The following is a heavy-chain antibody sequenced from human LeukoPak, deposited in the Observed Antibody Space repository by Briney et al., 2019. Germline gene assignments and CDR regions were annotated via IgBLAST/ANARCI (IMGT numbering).Heavy chain of an antibody. CDR3: ARDAVVAVAGMYYFDY. CDR1: GFTFSSYW. D-gene: IGHD6-19*01. Sequence: PGGSLRLSCAASGFTFSSYWMRWVRQAPGKGLEWVANIKQDGSEKYYVDSVTGRFTISRDNAKNSLYLQMNSLRAEDTAVYYCARDAVVAVAGMYYFDYWGQGTLVTVSS. CDR2: IKQDGSEK. V-gene: IGHV3-7*01. J-gene: IGHJ4*02.